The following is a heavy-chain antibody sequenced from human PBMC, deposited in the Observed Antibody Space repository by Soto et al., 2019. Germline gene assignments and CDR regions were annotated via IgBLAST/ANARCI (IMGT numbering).Heavy chain of an antibody. V-gene: IGHV3-23*01. CDR2: ISGSGGST. CDR3: AKDRWENYYGSGSFYY. J-gene: IGHJ4*02. CDR1: GFTFSSYA. D-gene: IGHD3-10*01. Sequence: EVQLLESGGGLVQPGGSLRLSCAASGFTFSSYAMSWVRQAPGKGLEWVSAISGSGGSTYYADSVKGRFTISRDNSKNTLYLQMNSLRAEDTGVYYCAKDRWENYYGSGSFYYWGQGTLVTVSS.